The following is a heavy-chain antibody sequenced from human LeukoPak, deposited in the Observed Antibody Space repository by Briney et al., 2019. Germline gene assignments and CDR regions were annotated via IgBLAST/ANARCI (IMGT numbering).Heavy chain of an antibody. V-gene: IGHV3-7*01. J-gene: IGHJ6*03. Sequence: GGSLRLSCAASGFSSSSYWMSWVRQAPGKGLEWVANIKEDGSEKYYVDSVKGRFTISRDNAKNSLYLQMNSLRAEDTAVYYCARGGYYYYYMDVWGKGTTVTASS. CDR1: GFSSSSYW. CDR2: IKEDGSEK. CDR3: ARGGYYYYYMDV.